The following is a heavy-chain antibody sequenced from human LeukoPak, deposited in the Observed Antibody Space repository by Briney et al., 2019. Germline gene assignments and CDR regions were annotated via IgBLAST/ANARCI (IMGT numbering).Heavy chain of an antibody. CDR1: GFIFSDYA. J-gene: IGHJ3*01. Sequence: GSLSLSCAASGFIFSDYAMHWVRQAPGKGLEWVAIISYDGSDTYYADSVKGRFAISRDSSISTLSLQMNSLRAEDTAVYYCARERRAFDLWGHGTMVTVSS. CDR2: ISYDGSDT. V-gene: IGHV3-30*01. CDR3: ARERRAFDL.